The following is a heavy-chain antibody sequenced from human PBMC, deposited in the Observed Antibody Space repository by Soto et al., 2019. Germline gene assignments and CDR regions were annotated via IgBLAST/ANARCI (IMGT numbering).Heavy chain of an antibody. D-gene: IGHD6-13*01. CDR2: IYYSGNA. CDR3: ARHKDTSSRYLLPDF. Sequence: SETLSLTCTVSGGSISSRSYYWGWIRQPPGKGLEWIGSIYYSGNAYYNPSLKSRVAVSVDTSKNQFSLKVTSVTATDTAVSYCARHKDTSSRYLLPDFWGQGTLVTVSS. CDR1: GGSISSRSYY. V-gene: IGHV4-39*01. J-gene: IGHJ4*02.